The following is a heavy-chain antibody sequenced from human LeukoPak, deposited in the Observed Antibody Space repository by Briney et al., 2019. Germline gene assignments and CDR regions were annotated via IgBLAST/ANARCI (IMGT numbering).Heavy chain of an antibody. CDR1: GDAITSDKYY. D-gene: IGHD3-22*01. V-gene: IGHV4-61*01. J-gene: IGHJ4*02. CDR3: ARGFSGYYSFDY. Sequence: SETLSLTCTVSGDAITSDKYYWSWIRQPPGKGLEWIGYVNYSGSTNYNPSLKSRVTISVDTSENQFSLKLNSVTAADTAVYYCARGFSGYYSFDYWGQGTLVTVSS. CDR2: VNYSGST.